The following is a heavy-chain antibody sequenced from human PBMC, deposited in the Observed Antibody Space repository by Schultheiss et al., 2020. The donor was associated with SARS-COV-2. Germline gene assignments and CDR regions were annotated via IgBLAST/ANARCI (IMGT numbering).Heavy chain of an antibody. V-gene: IGHV3-33*01. CDR3: ARSPMVYQSYYFDY. J-gene: IGHJ4*02. CDR2: IWYDGSNK. CDR1: GFTFSSYG. D-gene: IGHD2-8*01. Sequence: GESLKISCAASGFTFSSYGMHWVRQAPGKGLEWVAVIWYDGSNKYYADSVKGRFTISRDNAKNSLYLQMNSLRAEDTAVYYCARSPMVYQSYYFDYWGQGTLVTVSS.